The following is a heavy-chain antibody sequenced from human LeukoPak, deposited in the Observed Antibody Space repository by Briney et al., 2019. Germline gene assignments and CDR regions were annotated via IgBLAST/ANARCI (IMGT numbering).Heavy chain of an antibody. J-gene: IGHJ4*02. Sequence: GGSLRLSCAASGFTFSSYAMSWVRQVPGKGLEWVAVISYDGSNKYYADSVKGRFTISRDNSKNTLYLQMNSLRAEDTAVYYCAKDTIQEPTLRYFDWLLYAPDYWGQGTLVTVSS. V-gene: IGHV3-30*18. CDR1: GFTFSSYA. CDR3: AKDTIQEPTLRYFDWLLYAPDY. CDR2: ISYDGSNK. D-gene: IGHD3-9*01.